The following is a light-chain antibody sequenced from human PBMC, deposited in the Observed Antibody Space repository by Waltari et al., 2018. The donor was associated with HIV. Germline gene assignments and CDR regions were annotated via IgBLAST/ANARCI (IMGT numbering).Light chain of an antibody. CDR3: CSYAGSDTFVL. CDR1: SSAVGGYDY. CDR2: DVS. J-gene: IGLJ2*01. Sequence: QSALTQPRSVSGSPGQSVTISCTGTSSAVGGYDYVSWSQQHPGEAPKLIILDVSKRPSGVPDRFSGSKSGNTASLTISGLQAEDEADYYCCSYAGSDTFVLFGGGTKVTVL. V-gene: IGLV2-11*01.